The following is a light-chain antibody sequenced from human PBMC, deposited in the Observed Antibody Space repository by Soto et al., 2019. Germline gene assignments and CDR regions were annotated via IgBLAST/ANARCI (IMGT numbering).Light chain of an antibody. CDR1: QSIPSNY. CDR3: QQYGSSFT. CDR2: GSS. Sequence: EIVLTQSPGTLSLSPGERATLSCRASQSIPSNYLAWYQHKPGQAPSLLIYGSSSRATDIPATFSGSGSGTDFTPTISRLEPDNAAVYYCQQYGSSFTFGRGTKVEIK. J-gene: IGKJ4*01. V-gene: IGKV3-20*01.